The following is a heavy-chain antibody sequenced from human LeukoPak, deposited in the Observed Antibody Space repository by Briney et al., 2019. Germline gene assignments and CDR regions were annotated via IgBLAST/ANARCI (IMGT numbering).Heavy chain of an antibody. J-gene: IGHJ4*02. Sequence: ASVTVSCKPSGYTFTGYYMHWVRQAPGQGLEWMGWINPNSGGTNYAQKFQGRVPMTRDTSISTAYMELSRLRSDDTAVYYCARERLSLDYWGQGTLVTVSS. CDR1: GYTFTGYY. CDR3: ARERLSLDY. V-gene: IGHV1-2*02. CDR2: INPNSGGT.